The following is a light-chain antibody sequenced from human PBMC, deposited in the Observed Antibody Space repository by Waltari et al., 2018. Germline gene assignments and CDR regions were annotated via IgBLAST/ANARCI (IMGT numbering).Light chain of an antibody. CDR3: QQSYNTPHT. V-gene: IGKV1-39*01. CDR2: GAS. CDR1: QSISTY. J-gene: IGKJ2*01. Sequence: DIQMTQSQSSLSASVGERVTITCRASQSISTYLNWYQQKPGKALKLLIYGASSLQSGVPSRFSGSGSGTDFTLTISSLQPEDFATYYCQQSYNTPHTFGQGTKLEIK.